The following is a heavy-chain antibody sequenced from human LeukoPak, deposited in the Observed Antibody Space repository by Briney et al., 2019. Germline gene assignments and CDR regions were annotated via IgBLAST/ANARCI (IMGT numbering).Heavy chain of an antibody. J-gene: IGHJ4*02. V-gene: IGHV3-9*01. CDR3: AKGCGGSYYCY. D-gene: IGHD1-26*01. Sequence: PGGSLRLSCAASGFTFDDYAVHWVRQAPGKGLEWVSGISWNSGSIGYADSVKGRFTISRDNAKNSLYLQMNSLRAEDTALYYCAKGCGGSYYCYWGQGTLVTVSS. CDR2: ISWNSGSI. CDR1: GFTFDDYA.